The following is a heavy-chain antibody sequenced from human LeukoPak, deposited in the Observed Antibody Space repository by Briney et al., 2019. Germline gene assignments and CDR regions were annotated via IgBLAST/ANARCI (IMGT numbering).Heavy chain of an antibody. J-gene: IGHJ4*02. Sequence: SETLSLTCTVSGGSISSGGYYWSWIRQPPGKGLEWIGYIYHSGSTYYNPSLKSRVTISVDRSKNQFSLKLSSVTAADTAVYYCARDGSGSSTIEDYWGQGTLVTVSS. CDR3: ARDGSGSSTIEDY. CDR2: IYHSGST. V-gene: IGHV4-30-2*01. CDR1: GGSISSGGYY. D-gene: IGHD2-2*01.